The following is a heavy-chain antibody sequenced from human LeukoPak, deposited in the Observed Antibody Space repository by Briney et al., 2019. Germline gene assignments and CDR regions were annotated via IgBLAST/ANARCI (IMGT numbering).Heavy chain of an antibody. CDR2: IYTSGRT. Sequence: SQTLSLTCSVSGGSISSGSYYWSWIRQPAGKGLEWIGRIYTSGRTNYNPSLKSRVTISVDTSKNQFSLKLSSVTASDTAVYYCARSPAPREATVVVPAVYYYYMDVWGKGTTVTVSS. V-gene: IGHV4-61*02. CDR1: GGSISSGSYY. D-gene: IGHD2-2*01. J-gene: IGHJ6*03. CDR3: ARSPAPREATVVVPAVYYYYMDV.